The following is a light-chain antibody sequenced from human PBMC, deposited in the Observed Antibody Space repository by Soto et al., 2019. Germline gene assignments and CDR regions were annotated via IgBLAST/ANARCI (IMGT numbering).Light chain of an antibody. CDR3: QQLNTYCA. V-gene: IGKV1-5*01. CDR2: DAS. Sequence: DIQMTQSPSTLSASVGDRVTITCRASQSISSWLAWYQQKPGKAPKLLIYDASSLESGVPSRFSGSGSGTEFTLTISSLQPEDFATYYCQQLNTYCAFGQGTRLAIK. J-gene: IGKJ5*01. CDR1: QSISSW.